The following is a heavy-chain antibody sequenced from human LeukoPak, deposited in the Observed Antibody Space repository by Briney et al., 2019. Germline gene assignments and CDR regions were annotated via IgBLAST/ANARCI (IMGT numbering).Heavy chain of an antibody. CDR3: ARTSNYDFWSGYYKDNWFDP. V-gene: IGHV4-59*01. CDR1: GGPISSYY. D-gene: IGHD3-3*01. J-gene: IGHJ5*02. CDR2: IYYSGST. Sequence: SETLSLTCTVSGGPISSYYWSWIRQPPGKGLEWIGYIYYSGSTNYNPSLKSRVTISVDTSKNQFSLKLSSVTAADTAVYYCARTSNYDFWSGYYKDNWFDPWGQGTLGTVSS.